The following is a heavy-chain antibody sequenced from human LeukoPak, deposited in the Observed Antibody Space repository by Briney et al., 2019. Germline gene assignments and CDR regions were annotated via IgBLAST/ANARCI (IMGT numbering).Heavy chain of an antibody. D-gene: IGHD2-21*01. CDR2: INAGNGNT. V-gene: IGHV1-3*01. Sequence: ASVKVSCKASGHTFTSYAMHWVRQAPGQRLEWMGWINAGNGNTKYSQKFQGRVTITRDTSASTAYMELSSLRSEDTAVYYCARVRPYSPFDYWGQGTLVTVSS. CDR3: ARVRPYSPFDY. J-gene: IGHJ4*02. CDR1: GHTFTSYA.